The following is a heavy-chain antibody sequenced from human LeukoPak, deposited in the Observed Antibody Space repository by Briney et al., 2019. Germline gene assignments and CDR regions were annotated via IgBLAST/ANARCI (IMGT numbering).Heavy chain of an antibody. J-gene: IGHJ4*02. Sequence: SVKVSCKASGGTFSDYAFSWLRQAPGQGLEWMGGIIVIFGTTHYAQQFQGRVTITADKSTSTAYMELSSLRSEDTAVYYCARVPPYYYDSSGYLIPDYWGQGTLVTVSS. V-gene: IGHV1-69*06. D-gene: IGHD3-22*01. CDR2: IIVIFGTT. CDR1: GGTFSDYA. CDR3: ARVPPYYYDSSGYLIPDY.